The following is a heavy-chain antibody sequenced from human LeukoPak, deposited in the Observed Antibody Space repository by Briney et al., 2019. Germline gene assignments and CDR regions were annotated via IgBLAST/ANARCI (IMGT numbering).Heavy chain of an antibody. CDR1: GFTFSSYS. CDR2: ISSSSSTI. D-gene: IGHD1-1*01. V-gene: IGHV3-48*01. J-gene: IGHJ4*02. Sequence: PGGSLRLSCAASGFTFSSYSMNWVRQAPGKGLEWVSYISSSSSTIYYADSVKGRLTISRDNAKNSLYLQMNSLRAEDTAVYYCARERELERPCFDYWGQGTLVTVSS. CDR3: ARERELERPCFDY.